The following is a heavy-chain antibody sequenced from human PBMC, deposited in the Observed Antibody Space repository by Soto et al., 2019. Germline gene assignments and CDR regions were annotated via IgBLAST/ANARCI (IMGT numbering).Heavy chain of an antibody. J-gene: IGHJ6*02. V-gene: IGHV3-33*01. CDR2: IWYDGSNK. Sequence: PGGSLRLSCATSGFTFSSYGMHWVRQAPGKGLEWVAVIWYDGSNKYYADSVKGRFTISRVNSKNTLYLQMNSLRAEDTAVYYCARDGRFYCSGGSCYPGYYGMDVWGQGTTVTVSS. CDR1: GFTFSSYG. CDR3: ARDGRFYCSGGSCYPGYYGMDV. D-gene: IGHD2-15*01.